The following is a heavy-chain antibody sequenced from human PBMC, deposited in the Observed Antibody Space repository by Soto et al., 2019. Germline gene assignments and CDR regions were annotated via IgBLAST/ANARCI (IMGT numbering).Heavy chain of an antibody. CDR3: AKDRRADWESYYYYAMDV. J-gene: IGHJ6*02. CDR1: GGTFSSFT. Sequence: QVQLVQSGAEVKKPGSSVNVSCKASGGTFSSFTISWVRQAPGQGLEWMGGIIPISGTANYAQKLQGRVTITADASTRTAYMELSSLRSEDTAVYYCAKDRRADWESYYYYAMDVWGQGTTVTVSS. V-gene: IGHV1-69*01. CDR2: IIPISGTA. D-gene: IGHD1-26*01.